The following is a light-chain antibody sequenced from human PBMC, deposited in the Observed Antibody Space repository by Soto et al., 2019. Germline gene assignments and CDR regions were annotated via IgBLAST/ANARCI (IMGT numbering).Light chain of an antibody. V-gene: IGKV3-20*01. CDR2: GAS. Sequence: EIVLSQSPGTVSLSPGERATLSCRASQSFSNNYLAWYQQKPGQAPRLLIYGASNRATGTPDRFSGSGSGTDFTLTISRLEPEDFAVYYCQQYGSSGTFGQGTKVDI. CDR1: QSFSNNY. CDR3: QQYGSSGT. J-gene: IGKJ1*01.